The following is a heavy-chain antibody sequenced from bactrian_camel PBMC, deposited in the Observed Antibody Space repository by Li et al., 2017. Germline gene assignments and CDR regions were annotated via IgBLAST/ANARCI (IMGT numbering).Heavy chain of an antibody. CDR1: GYTYNFNC. D-gene: IGHD1*01. J-gene: IGHJ6*01. CDR2: IDRARRT. Sequence: HVQLVESGGGSVQAGGSPRLSCAASGYTYNFNCMGWYRQAPGKARERVATIDRARRTTYADSVKGRFTISQDNAKNSLYLQMNSLKPEDTAMYYCAADCLYCDDPRDACFGYWGQGTQVTVS. V-gene: IGHV3S53*01. CDR3: AADCLYCDDPRDACFGY.